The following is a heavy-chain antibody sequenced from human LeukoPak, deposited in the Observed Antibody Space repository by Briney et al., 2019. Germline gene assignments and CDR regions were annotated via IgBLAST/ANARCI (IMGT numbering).Heavy chain of an antibody. J-gene: IGHJ6*02. CDR1: GFTFSSYA. V-gene: IGHV3-23*01. CDR3: AKYVGQSGSNYYGLDV. CDR2: ITASGGST. Sequence: PGGSLRLSCVVSGFTFSSYAMNWVRQAPGKGLEWVSGITASGGSTYYTDSVKGRFPISRDNSKNTLFMQMNSLRDEDTALYYCAKYVGQSGSNYYGLDVWGQGTAVTVSS. D-gene: IGHD1-26*01.